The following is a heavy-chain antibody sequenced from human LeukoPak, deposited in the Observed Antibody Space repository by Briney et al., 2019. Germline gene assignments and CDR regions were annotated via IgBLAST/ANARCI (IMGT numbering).Heavy chain of an antibody. CDR1: GFTFSKAW. CDR2: IKSKTSGGTT. CDR3: ATDEKLVGATNDY. J-gene: IGHJ4*02. D-gene: IGHD1-26*01. Sequence: GGSLRLSCAASGFTFSKAWMSWVRQAPGMGLEWVGRIKSKTSGGTTDYAASVKGRFTISRDDPTNTLYLQMNSLISEDTAVYYCATDEKLVGATNDYWGQGTLVTVSS. V-gene: IGHV3-15*01.